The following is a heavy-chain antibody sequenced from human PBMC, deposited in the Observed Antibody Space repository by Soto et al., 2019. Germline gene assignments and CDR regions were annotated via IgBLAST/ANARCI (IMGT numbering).Heavy chain of an antibody. J-gene: IGHJ6*02. CDR2: IWYDGRNK. CDR1: GFTFTTYG. CDR3: ARDGTPRMAVAGYYYCYGMDV. D-gene: IGHD6-19*01. V-gene: IGHV3-33*01. Sequence: QVQLVESGGGVVQPGRSLRLSCAASGFTFTTYGLHWVRQPPGKGLEWVAVIWYDGRNKYYADSVKGRFTISRDNSNNTLYLQMNSLRPKDTAVYYCARDGTPRMAVAGYYYCYGMDVWGRGTTVTVSS.